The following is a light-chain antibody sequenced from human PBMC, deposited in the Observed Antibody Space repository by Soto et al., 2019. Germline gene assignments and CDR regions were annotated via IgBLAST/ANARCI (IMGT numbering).Light chain of an antibody. CDR1: QSVSSSY. CDR3: QQYGSSPNT. V-gene: IGKV3-20*01. J-gene: IGKJ2*01. Sequence: EIVLTQSPGTLSLSPGERATLSCRASQSVSSSYLAWYQQKPGQAPRLLIYGASSRATGIPDRFSGSGSGTDFTLTISRPVPEDFAVYYCQQYGSSPNTFGQGTKLEIK. CDR2: GAS.